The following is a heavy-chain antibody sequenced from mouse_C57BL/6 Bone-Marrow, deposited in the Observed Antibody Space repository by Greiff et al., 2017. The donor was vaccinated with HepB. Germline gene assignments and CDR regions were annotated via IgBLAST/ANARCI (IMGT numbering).Heavy chain of an antibody. CDR3: ARRINEDDDYFDY. CDR1: GYTFTSYG. CDR2: IYPRNGNT. J-gene: IGHJ2*01. Sequence: QVQLQQSGAELARPGASVKLSCKASGYTFTSYGISWVKQRPGQGLEWIGEIYPRNGNTYYNEKFKGKATLTADKSSSTAYMELRSLTSEDSAVYFCARRINEDDDYFDYWGQGTTLTVSS. D-gene: IGHD2-12*01. V-gene: IGHV1-81*01.